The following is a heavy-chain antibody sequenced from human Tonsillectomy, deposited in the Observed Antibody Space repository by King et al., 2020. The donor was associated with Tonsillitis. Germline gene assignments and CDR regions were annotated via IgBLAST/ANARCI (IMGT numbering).Heavy chain of an antibody. D-gene: IGHD2-21*02. Sequence: VQLVESGGGLVQPGGSLRLSCAVSGFTFSSYWLHWVRQAPGKGLVWVSRINSAGRSTIYADSVRGRFTISRDNAKHTLYLQMNSLRVEDTAVYYCVRSFTKGISYCGGDCGHAFDIWGHGTMVTVSS. V-gene: IGHV3-74*01. J-gene: IGHJ3*02. CDR2: INSAGRST. CDR1: GFTFSSYW. CDR3: VRSFTKGISYCGGDCGHAFDI.